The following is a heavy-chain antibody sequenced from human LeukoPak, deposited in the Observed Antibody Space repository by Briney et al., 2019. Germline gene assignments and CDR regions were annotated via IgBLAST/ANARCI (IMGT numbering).Heavy chain of an antibody. CDR1: GFTFSGYG. J-gene: IGHJ6*03. Sequence: GGSPRLSCAASGFTFSGYGIHWVRQAPGKGLEWVACIRYDGTNKYYADSVKGRFTISRDNSKNTLYLQMNSLRAEDTAVYYCAKDKNDYNDSYYVDVWGKGTTVTVSS. D-gene: IGHD5-24*01. CDR3: AKDKNDYNDSYYVDV. CDR2: IRYDGTNK. V-gene: IGHV3-30*02.